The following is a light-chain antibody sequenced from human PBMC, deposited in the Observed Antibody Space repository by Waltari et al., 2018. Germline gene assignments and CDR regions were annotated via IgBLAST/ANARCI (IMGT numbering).Light chain of an antibody. CDR3: QQRGT. V-gene: IGKV3-11*01. Sequence: EIVLTQSTVTLSLSPGERATLSCRASQSLRSSSAWYQQKPGQAPRLLIYDTSNRATGIPPRFSGSGSGTDFTLTISSLEPEDFAVYYCQQRGTFGQGTKVEIK. J-gene: IGKJ1*01. CDR2: DTS. CDR1: QSLRSS.